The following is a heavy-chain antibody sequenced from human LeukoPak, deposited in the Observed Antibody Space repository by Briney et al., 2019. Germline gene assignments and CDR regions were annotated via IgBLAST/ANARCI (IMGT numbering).Heavy chain of an antibody. V-gene: IGHV1-18*01. J-gene: IGHJ4*02. CDR1: GGTFSSYA. CDR2: ISAYNGNT. Sequence: ASVKVSCKASGGTFSSYAISWVRQAPGQGLEWMGWISAYNGNTNYAQKLQGRVTMTTDTSTSTAYMELRSLRSDDTAVYYCAREDIVVPAAIDYWGQGTLVTVSS. D-gene: IGHD2-2*02. CDR3: AREDIVVPAAIDY.